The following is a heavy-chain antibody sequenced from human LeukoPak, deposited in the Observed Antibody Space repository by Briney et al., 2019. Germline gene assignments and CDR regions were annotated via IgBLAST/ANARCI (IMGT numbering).Heavy chain of an antibody. J-gene: IGHJ4*02. V-gene: IGHV1-69*05. CDR2: MIPIFGTA. Sequence: SVKVSCKASGGTFSSYAISWVRQAPGQGLEWMGGMIPIFGTANYAQKFQGRVTITTDESTSTAYMELSSLRSEDTAVYYCARTMVRGVIVGFDYWGQGTLVTVSS. CDR1: GGTFSSYA. CDR3: ARTMVRGVIVGFDY. D-gene: IGHD3-10*01.